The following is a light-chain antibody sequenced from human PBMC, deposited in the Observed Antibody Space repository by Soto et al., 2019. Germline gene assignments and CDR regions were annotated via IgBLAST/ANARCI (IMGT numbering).Light chain of an antibody. CDR1: QRVSSY. CDR3: QQRSNWPLT. CDR2: DAS. V-gene: IGKV3-11*01. Sequence: EIVLTQSPAPLSLSPGERATLSCRASQRVSSYLAWYQQKPGQAPRLLIYDASNRATGIPARFSGSGSGTDFTLTISSLEPEDFAVYYCQQRSNWPLTFGRGTKVEIK. J-gene: IGKJ4*01.